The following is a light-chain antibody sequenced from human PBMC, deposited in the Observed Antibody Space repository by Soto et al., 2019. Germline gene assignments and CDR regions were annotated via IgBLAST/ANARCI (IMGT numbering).Light chain of an antibody. J-gene: IGLJ1*01. CDR3: SSYTRRSTYV. Sequence: QSVLTQPASVSGSPGQSITISCTGTSDDVAFYNYVSWYQQHPGKAPKLIIFEVTNRPSGVSNRFSGSKSGNTASLTISGLQAEDEADYYCSSYTRRSTYVFGTGTKLTV. CDR1: SDDVAFYNY. V-gene: IGLV2-14*01. CDR2: EVT.